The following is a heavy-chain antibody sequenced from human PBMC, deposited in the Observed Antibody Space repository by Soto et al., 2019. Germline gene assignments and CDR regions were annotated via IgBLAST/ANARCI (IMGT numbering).Heavy chain of an antibody. Sequence: EVQLLEFGGHLVQPGGSLRLSCAASGFTFSNYAMTWVRRAPGKGLEWVSRISGGGNTYYADSVKGRFTISRDNSKSTLNLQMDSRRVEDTAVYYCAKGARSSSGSDGYKFDYWGQGTLVTVSS. V-gene: IGHV3-23*01. J-gene: IGHJ4*02. CDR2: ISGGGNT. CDR1: GFTFSNYA. D-gene: IGHD2-21*01. CDR3: AKGARSSSGSDGYKFDY.